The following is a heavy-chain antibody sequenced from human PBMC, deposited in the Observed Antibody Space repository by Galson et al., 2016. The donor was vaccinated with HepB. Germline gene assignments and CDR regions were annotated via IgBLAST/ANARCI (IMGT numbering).Heavy chain of an antibody. CDR2: ILGDGDTT. V-gene: IGHV3-23*01. Sequence: SLRLSCAASGFSFSNSGMSWVRQAPGKELEWVSGILGDGDTTYYADSVKGRFSISRGKSKNTLFLQMNSLRAGDTAIYYCGKHGGFDYWGQGALVTVSS. D-gene: IGHD3-16*01. CDR3: GKHGGFDY. CDR1: GFSFSNSG. J-gene: IGHJ4*02.